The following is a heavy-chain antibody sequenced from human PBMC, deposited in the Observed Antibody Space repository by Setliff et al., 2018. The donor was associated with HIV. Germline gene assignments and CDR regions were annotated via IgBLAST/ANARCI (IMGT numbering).Heavy chain of an antibody. J-gene: IGHJ4*02. D-gene: IGHD2-21*02. V-gene: IGHV4-31*11. CDR2: IYFSGSA. Sequence: PSETLSLTCDVSGDSIISGNFFRSWIRQSPGKGLEWIGYIYFSGSATHNPSLTSPVSISVDTSKNQFYLTLSSVTAADTAVYYCARGRVFCDGDSCYHFDYWGQGILVTVSS. CDR1: GDSIISGNFF. CDR3: ARGRVFCDGDSCYHFDY.